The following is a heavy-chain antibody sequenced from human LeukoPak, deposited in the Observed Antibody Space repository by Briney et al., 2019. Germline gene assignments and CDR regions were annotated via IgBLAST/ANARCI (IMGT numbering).Heavy chain of an antibody. Sequence: GGSLXLSCAASGFTFSSYAMSWVRQAPGKGLEWVSAISGSGGSTYYADSVKGRFTISRDNSKNTLYLQMNSLRAEDTAVYYCARLLDGNNYVMAVVTDAFDVWGQGTMVTVSS. CDR2: ISGSGGST. CDR3: ARLLDGNNYVMAVVTDAFDV. V-gene: IGHV3-23*01. CDR1: GFTFSSYA. D-gene: IGHD5-24*01. J-gene: IGHJ3*01.